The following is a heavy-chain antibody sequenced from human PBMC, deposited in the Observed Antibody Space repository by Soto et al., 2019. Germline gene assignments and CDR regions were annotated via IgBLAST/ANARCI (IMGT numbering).Heavy chain of an antibody. Sequence: GALRLSCAASGFTFSDYYMSWIRHAPVNGLEWVSYISSSGSTIYYADSVKGRFTISRDNAKNSLYLQMNSLRAEDTAVYYCARGGRPYYDFWSGYFPNWGQGTLVTVSS. V-gene: IGHV3-11*01. CDR3: ARGGRPYYDFWSGYFPN. CDR2: ISSSGSTI. D-gene: IGHD3-3*01. CDR1: GFTFSDYY. J-gene: IGHJ4*02.